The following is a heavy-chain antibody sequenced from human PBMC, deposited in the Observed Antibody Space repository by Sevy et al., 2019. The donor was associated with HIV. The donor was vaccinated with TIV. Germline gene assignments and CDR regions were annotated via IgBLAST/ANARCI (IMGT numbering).Heavy chain of an antibody. Sequence: GGSLRLSCAASGFTFDDFAMHWVRQSPGKGLEWVSGFNGNSGRTEYTDSVKGGLPISRHNTKDSLYLQMHSLRHEDTAFYYCAKDRAASGPGWYFDLWGRGTLVTVSS. CDR1: GFTFDDFA. D-gene: IGHD6-13*01. V-gene: IGHV3-9*01. CDR2: FNGNSGRT. J-gene: IGHJ2*01. CDR3: AKDRAASGPGWYFDL.